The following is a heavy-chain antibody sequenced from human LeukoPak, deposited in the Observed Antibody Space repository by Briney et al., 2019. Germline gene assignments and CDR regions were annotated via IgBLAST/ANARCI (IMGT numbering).Heavy chain of an antibody. CDR3: ARGDIAVAGDYYYYGMDV. V-gene: IGHV3-30*03. CDR1: GFTFSSYG. CDR2: ISYDGSNK. D-gene: IGHD6-19*01. J-gene: IGHJ6*02. Sequence: GGSLRLSCAASGFTFSSYGMHWVRQAPGKGLEWVAVISYDGSNKYYADSVKGRFTISRDNSKNTLYLQMNSLRAEDTAVYYCARGDIAVAGDYYYYGMDVWGQGTTVTVSS.